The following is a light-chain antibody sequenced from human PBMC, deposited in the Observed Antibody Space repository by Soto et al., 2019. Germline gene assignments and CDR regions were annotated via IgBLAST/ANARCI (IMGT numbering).Light chain of an antibody. Sequence: SVLSQPPSVSAAPGQKVTISCPGRSSNIGGNSVSWYQPLPGTATNPSVYDDNKLPSGIPGRFSGSKAGTSATLGITGFQTGDEADYYCGSWDSSLSAYVFGTGTKV. J-gene: IGLJ1*01. CDR3: GSWDSSLSAYV. V-gene: IGLV1-51*01. CDR2: DDN. CDR1: SSNIGGNS.